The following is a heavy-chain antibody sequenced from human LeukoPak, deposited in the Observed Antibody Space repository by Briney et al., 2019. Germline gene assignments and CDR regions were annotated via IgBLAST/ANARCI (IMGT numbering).Heavy chain of an antibody. CDR1: GFTFTNYG. CDR3: AIMHRYYDGSGYWVQ. D-gene: IGHD3-22*01. CDR2: ISGSGGNK. J-gene: IGHJ4*02. V-gene: IGHV3-23*01. Sequence: GGSLRLSCAASGFTFTNYGVSWVRQAPGKGLEWVSVISGSGGNKNYGDAVKGRFTISRDDSNDTLYLQMNSLRDEDMAVYYCAIMHRYYDGSGYWVQWGQGTLVTVSS.